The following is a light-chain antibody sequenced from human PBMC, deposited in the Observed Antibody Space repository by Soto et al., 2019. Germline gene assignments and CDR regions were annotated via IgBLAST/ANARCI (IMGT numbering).Light chain of an antibody. CDR1: QSVSSY. J-gene: IGKJ2*01. CDR3: QQRSNWPPVYT. CDR2: DAS. Sequence: ESVLTQSPATLSLSPGERATLSCRASQSVSSYLAWYQQKPGQAPRLLIYDASNRATGIPARFSGSGSGTDFTLTISSLEPEDFAVYYCQQRSNWPPVYTFGQGT. V-gene: IGKV3-11*01.